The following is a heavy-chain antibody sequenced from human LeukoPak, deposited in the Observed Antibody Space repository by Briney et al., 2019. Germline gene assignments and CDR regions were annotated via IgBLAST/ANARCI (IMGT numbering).Heavy chain of an antibody. J-gene: IGHJ6*03. CDR2: IYYSGST. Sequence: SQTLSLTCTVSGGSISSGDYYWSWIRQPPGKGLEWIGYIYYSGSTYYNPSLKSRFTISVDTSKNQFSLKLSSVTAADTAVYYCARAQSDTDYYYYYYMDVWGKGTTVTVS. CDR3: ARAQSDTDYYYYYYMDV. V-gene: IGHV4-30-4*08. D-gene: IGHD5-18*01. CDR1: GGSISSGDYY.